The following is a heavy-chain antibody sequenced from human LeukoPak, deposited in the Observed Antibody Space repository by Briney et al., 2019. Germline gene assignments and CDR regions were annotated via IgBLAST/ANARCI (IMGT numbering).Heavy chain of an antibody. CDR2: ISGSGGST. CDR1: GFTFSSYA. CDR3: AKDQTRYGDYRRAFDI. Sequence: PGRSLRLSCAASGFTFSSYAMSWVRQAPGKGLEWVSAISGSGGSTYYADSVKGRFTISRDNSKNTLYLQMNSLRAEDTAVYYCAKDQTRYGDYRRAFDIWGQGTMVTVPS. J-gene: IGHJ3*02. V-gene: IGHV3-23*01. D-gene: IGHD4-17*01.